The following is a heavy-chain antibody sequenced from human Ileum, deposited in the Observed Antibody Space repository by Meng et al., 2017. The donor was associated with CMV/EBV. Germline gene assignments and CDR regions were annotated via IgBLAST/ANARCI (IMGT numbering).Heavy chain of an antibody. J-gene: IGHJ6*02. V-gene: IGHV4-39*07. CDR2: IYYTGVT. CDR3: ARAPGAPSLSHGMDV. Sequence: QVQESGPGLVKPSETLSLKCRVSGGSVVSSSNYWGWIRQPPGKGLEWIGHIYYTGVTYYNPSLKSRLTISFDTSENHFSLKLTSLTVADTAVYYCARAPGAPSLSHGMDVWGPGTTVTVSS. CDR1: GGSVVSSSNY.